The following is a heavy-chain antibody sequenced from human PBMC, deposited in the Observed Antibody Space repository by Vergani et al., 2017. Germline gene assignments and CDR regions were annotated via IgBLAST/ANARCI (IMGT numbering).Heavy chain of an antibody. V-gene: IGHV1-18*04. D-gene: IGHD1-26*01. J-gene: IGHJ6*02. CDR3: ARGPQWEPYYYYYGMDV. Sequence: QVQLVQSGAEVKKPGASVKVSCKASGYTFTSYGISWVRQAPGQGLEWMGWISAYNGNTNYAQKLQGRVTMTTDTSTSTAYMELRSLRSDDTAGYYCARGPQWEPYYYYYGMDVWGQGTTVTVS. CDR1: GYTFTSYG. CDR2: ISAYNGNT.